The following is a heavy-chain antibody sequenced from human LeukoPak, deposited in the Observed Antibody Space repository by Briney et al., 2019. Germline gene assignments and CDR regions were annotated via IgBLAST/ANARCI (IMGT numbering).Heavy chain of an antibody. Sequence: SETLSLTCAVYGGSFSGYYWSWIRQPPGKGLEWIGEINHSGSTNYNPSLKSRVTISVDTSKNQFSLKLSSVTAADTAVYYCARGQRVWVGELNTAWFDPWGQGTLVTVSS. D-gene: IGHD3-10*01. V-gene: IGHV4-34*01. CDR2: INHSGST. J-gene: IGHJ5*02. CDR3: ARGQRVWVGELNTAWFDP. CDR1: GGSFSGYY.